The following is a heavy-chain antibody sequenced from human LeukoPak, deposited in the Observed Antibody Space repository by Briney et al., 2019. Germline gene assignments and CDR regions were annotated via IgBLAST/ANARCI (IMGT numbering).Heavy chain of an antibody. D-gene: IGHD3-3*01. J-gene: IGHJ6*02. CDR3: TRSLGVVIHGGMDV. CDR2: VYYTGST. V-gene: IGHV4-59*01. CDR1: GGSISSYH. Sequence: SETLSLTCTVSGGSISSYHWSWIRQPPGKGLEWIGHVYYTGSTNYNPSLKSRVTISLNTSKNQFSLKLSSVTAADTAVYYCTRSLGVVIHGGMDVWGQGTTVTVSS.